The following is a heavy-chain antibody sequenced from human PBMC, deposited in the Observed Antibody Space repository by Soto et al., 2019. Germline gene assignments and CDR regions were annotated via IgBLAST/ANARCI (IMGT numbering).Heavy chain of an antibody. D-gene: IGHD3-3*01. J-gene: IGHJ6*03. V-gene: IGHV3-21*02. CDR2: INEDSSYI. Sequence: EVQLVESGGGLVKPGGSLRLSCAASGFSFISYSMNWVRQAPGKGLEWVSSINEDSSYIYYAHSLRGRFTISRDNAKASLYLQMNSLRAEDTAVYYCVSYFGWYFRSGYMDVWGDGATVTVSS. CDR1: GFSFISYS. CDR3: VSYFGWYFRSGYMDV.